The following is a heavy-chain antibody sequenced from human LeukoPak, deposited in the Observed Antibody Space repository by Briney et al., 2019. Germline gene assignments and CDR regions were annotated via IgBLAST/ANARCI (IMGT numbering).Heavy chain of an antibody. Sequence: SETLSLTCTVSGGSISSGSYYWSWIRQPAGKGLEWIGRIYTSGSTNYNPSLKSRVTISVDTSKNQFSLKLSSVTAADTAVYYCARETILAAAGSYYYYYMDVWGKGTTVTISS. J-gene: IGHJ6*03. V-gene: IGHV4-61*02. CDR3: ARETILAAAGSYYYYYMDV. CDR1: GGSISSGSYY. D-gene: IGHD6-13*01. CDR2: IYTSGST.